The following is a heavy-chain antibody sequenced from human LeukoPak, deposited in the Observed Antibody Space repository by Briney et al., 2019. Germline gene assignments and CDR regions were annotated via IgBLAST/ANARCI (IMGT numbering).Heavy chain of an antibody. CDR1: GGSISSSSYY. Sequence: PSETLSLTCTVSGGSISSSSYYWGWIRQPPGKGLEWIGSIYYSGSTYYNPSLKSRVTISVDTSKNQFSLRLSSVTAADTAVYYCARGETRLVYWGQGTLVTVSS. J-gene: IGHJ4*02. CDR2: IYYSGST. CDR3: ARGETRLVY. D-gene: IGHD3-16*01. V-gene: IGHV4-39*07.